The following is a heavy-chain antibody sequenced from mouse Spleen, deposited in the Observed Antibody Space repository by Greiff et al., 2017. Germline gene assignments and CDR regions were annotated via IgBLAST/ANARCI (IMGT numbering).Heavy chain of an antibody. CDR1: GYTFTDYY. Sequence: VQLKQSGPVLVKPGASVKMSCKASGYTFTDYYMNWVKQSHGKSLEWIGVINPYNGGTSYNQKFKGKATLTVDKSSSTAYMELNSLTSEDSAVYYCARGLPQAWFAYWGQGTLVTVSA. CDR2: INPYNGGT. J-gene: IGHJ3*01. CDR3: ARGLPQAWFAY. D-gene: IGHD5-5*01. V-gene: IGHV1-19*01.